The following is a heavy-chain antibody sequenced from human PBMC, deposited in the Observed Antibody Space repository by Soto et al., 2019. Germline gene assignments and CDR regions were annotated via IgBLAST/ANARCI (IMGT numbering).Heavy chain of an antibody. CDR3: ARDPSYYDSNGTRGFDY. D-gene: IGHD3-22*01. J-gene: IGHJ4*02. CDR2: ISAYNGNT. Sequence: ASVEVSCKASGYTFTSYGISWVRQAPGQGVEWMGWISAYNGNTNYAQKLQGRVTMTTDTSTSTAYMELRSLRSDDTAVYYCARDPSYYDSNGTRGFDYWGQGTLVTVSS. CDR1: GYTFTSYG. V-gene: IGHV1-18*01.